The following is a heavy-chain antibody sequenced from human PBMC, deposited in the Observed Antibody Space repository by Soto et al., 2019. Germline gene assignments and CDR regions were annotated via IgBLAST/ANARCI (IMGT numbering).Heavy chain of an antibody. CDR1: CRSSPGGQDS. CDR2: IYYSGNT. CDR3: DSSSLYGMEG. J-gene: IGHJ6*02. Sequence: SVTSTFSCRSSPGGQDSLLCIRQPPGKGLEGIGNIYYSGNTYYNPSLKSRLIISIDTSKNQFSLKVGSVTAADTAVYYCDSSSLYGMEGWGQGPTVTVS. D-gene: IGHD2-2*02. V-gene: IGHV4-30-4*01.